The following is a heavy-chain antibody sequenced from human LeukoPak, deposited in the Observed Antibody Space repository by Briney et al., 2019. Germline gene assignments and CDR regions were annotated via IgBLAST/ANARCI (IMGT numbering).Heavy chain of an antibody. CDR1: GFTFSSYG. J-gene: IGHJ6*02. Sequence: GRSLRLSCAASGFTFSSYGMHWVRQAPGKGLEWVAVISYDGSNKYYADSVKGRFTISRDNSKNTLHLQMNSLRAEDTAVYYCARDPAYYDSSGYSHYYGMDVWGQGTTVTVSS. V-gene: IGHV3-30*03. CDR2: ISYDGSNK. D-gene: IGHD3-22*01. CDR3: ARDPAYYDSSGYSHYYGMDV.